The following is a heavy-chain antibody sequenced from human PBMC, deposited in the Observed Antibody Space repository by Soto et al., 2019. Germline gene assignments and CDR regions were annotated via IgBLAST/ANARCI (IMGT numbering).Heavy chain of an antibody. J-gene: IGHJ4*02. D-gene: IGHD3-16*01. CDR3: AREGGYVDY. Sequence: SETLSLTCSVSGGPIRSNSHYWGWIRQSPGTGLEWVGSIDESGTTYYNPSLQSRVTVSVDTSKNQFSLKVISVTGADTAIYYCAREGGYVDYWGQGTLVTVSS. CDR2: IDESGTT. CDR1: GGPIRSNSHY. V-gene: IGHV4-39*02.